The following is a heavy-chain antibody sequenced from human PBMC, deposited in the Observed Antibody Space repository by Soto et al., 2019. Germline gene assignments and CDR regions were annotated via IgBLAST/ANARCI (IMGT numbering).Heavy chain of an antibody. Sequence: SETLSLACTVSGGSIISGYWSWIRQPPGKGLEWIGYISHSGNTNYNPSVKSRVTLSVDTPKNQFSLRLSSVTTADTAVYYCAGLRGYAGSPIDYWGQGTLVTVSS. V-gene: IGHV4-59*01. CDR3: AGLRGYAGSPIDY. CDR1: GGSIISGY. D-gene: IGHD2-15*01. CDR2: ISHSGNT. J-gene: IGHJ4*02.